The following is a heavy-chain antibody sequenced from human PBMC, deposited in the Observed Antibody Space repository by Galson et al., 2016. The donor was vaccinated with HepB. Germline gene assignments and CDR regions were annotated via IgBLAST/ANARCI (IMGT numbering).Heavy chain of an antibody. J-gene: IGHJ6*03. CDR2: ISYDGNYK. Sequence: SLRLSCAASGFTFSNYGMTWVRQAPGKGLEWVAVISYDGNYKYYADAVKGRFTISRDDSKNTVFLQMNSLRVEDTAVYYCAKSGSSSSYQYMDVWGKGTTVSVSS. D-gene: IGHD6-6*01. CDR1: GFTFSNYG. V-gene: IGHV3-30*18. CDR3: AKSGSSSSYQYMDV.